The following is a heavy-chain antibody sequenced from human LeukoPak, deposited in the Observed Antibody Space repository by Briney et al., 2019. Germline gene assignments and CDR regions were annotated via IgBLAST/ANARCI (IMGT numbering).Heavy chain of an antibody. CDR1: GFIFGASW. V-gene: IGHV3-7*01. CDR2: IGPGGDGE. Sequence: GGSLRLSCTGPGFIFGASWMTWVRQPPGRGLEWVANIGPGGDGEHYVDSVMGRFTISRDSGKNSIYLQMDSLRDEDTAVYYCASDLGYYATDYWGQGTLVTVSS. D-gene: IGHD2-2*01. CDR3: ASDLGYYATDY. J-gene: IGHJ4*02.